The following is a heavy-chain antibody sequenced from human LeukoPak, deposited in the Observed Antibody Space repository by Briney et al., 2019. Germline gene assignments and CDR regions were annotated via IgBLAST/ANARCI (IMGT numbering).Heavy chain of an antibody. V-gene: IGHV3-7*01. D-gene: IGHD3-22*01. CDR2: IKQDGTEK. CDR1: GYTLTIYW. Sequence: GGSLRVSCEASGYTLTIYWLGWVPDPPGKGLEWVANIKQDGTEKYYIDAVRGRFTISRDNAKNTLYLQKKSVRDEDTRVYLCARVVVAAVVVTSYYMDVWGKGTTVSVSS. J-gene: IGHJ6*03. CDR3: ARVVVAAVVVTSYYMDV.